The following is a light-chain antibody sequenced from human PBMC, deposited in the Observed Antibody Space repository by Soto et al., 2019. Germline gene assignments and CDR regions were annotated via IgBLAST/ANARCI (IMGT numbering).Light chain of an antibody. J-gene: IGKJ3*01. V-gene: IGKV3-15*01. CDR3: QHYNDWPPAFT. CDR2: GAS. Sequence: EILMTQSPATLSVSPGERATLSCRASQSLSRNLAWYQQKPGQAPRLLIYGASTRASGIPARFSGSRSGTEFTLPISSLQSEDFALYYCQHYNDWPPAFTFGPGTKVDL. CDR1: QSLSRN.